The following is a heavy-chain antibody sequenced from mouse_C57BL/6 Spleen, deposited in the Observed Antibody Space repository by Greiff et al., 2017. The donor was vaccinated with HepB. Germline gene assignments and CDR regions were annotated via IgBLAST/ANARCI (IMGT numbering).Heavy chain of an antibody. V-gene: IGHV1-80*01. D-gene: IGHD1-3*01. Sequence: LQESGAELVKPGASVKISCKASGYAFSSYWMNWVKQRPGKGLEWIGQIYPGDGDTNYNGKFKGKATLTADKSSSTAYMQLSSLTSEDSAVYFCARSELNPFAYWGQGTLVTVSA. CDR3: ARSELNPFAY. J-gene: IGHJ3*01. CDR1: GYAFSSYW. CDR2: IYPGDGDT.